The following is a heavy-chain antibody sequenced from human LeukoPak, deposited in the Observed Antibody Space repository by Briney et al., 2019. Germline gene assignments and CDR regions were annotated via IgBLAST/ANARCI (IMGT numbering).Heavy chain of an antibody. J-gene: IGHJ4*02. CDR1: GFTFSTYA. D-gene: IGHD6-19*01. V-gene: IGHV3-23*01. CDR2: ISHGGDSA. Sequence: GSLSLSCTASGFTFSTYAMTWVRQAPGKGLEWVSVISHGGDSAWYADSVKGRFTISRDNSKSTLFLQMNSLRADDTAIYYCAKGRSGWYEGLDYWGQGILVTVSS. CDR3: AKGRSGWYEGLDY.